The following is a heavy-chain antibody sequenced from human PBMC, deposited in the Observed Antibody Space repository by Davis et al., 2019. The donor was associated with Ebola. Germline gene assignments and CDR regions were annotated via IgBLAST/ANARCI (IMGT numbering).Heavy chain of an antibody. V-gene: IGHV4-4*08. D-gene: IGHD5-18*01. Sequence: PSETLSLTCTVSGGSISSYYWSWIRQPPGKGLEWIGYIYTSGSTNYNPSLKSRVTMSVDTSKNQFSLKLSSVTAADTAVYYCARDRGGGGGYSLSAFDIWGQGTMVTVSS. CDR3: ARDRGGGGGYSLSAFDI. J-gene: IGHJ3*02. CDR1: GGSISSYY. CDR2: IYTSGST.